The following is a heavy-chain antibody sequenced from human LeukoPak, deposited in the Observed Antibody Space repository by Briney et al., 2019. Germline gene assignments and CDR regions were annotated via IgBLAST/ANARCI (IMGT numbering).Heavy chain of an antibody. CDR2: IYSSGST. Sequence: SETLSLTCTVSAGSISPYYWSWIRQSPGKGLEWIGCIYSSGSTNYNPSLKSRVSISIDTSKNQFSLNLSSVTAAATAVYYCARDGRVGITPVRWGQGTLVTVSS. CDR1: AGSISPYY. V-gene: IGHV4-59*01. CDR3: ARDGRVGITPVR. J-gene: IGHJ4*02. D-gene: IGHD1-26*01.